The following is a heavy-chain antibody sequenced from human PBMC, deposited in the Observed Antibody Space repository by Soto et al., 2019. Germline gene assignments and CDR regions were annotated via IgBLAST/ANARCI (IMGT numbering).Heavy chain of an antibody. CDR2: INHSGST. Sequence: ETLSLTCAVYGGSFSGYYWSWIRQPPGKGLEWIGEINHSGSTNYNPSLKSRVTISVDTSKNQFSLKLSSVTAADTAVYYCARGLAVAGTLYWGQGTLVTVSS. V-gene: IGHV4-34*01. J-gene: IGHJ4*02. CDR1: GGSFSGYY. CDR3: ARGLAVAGTLY. D-gene: IGHD6-19*01.